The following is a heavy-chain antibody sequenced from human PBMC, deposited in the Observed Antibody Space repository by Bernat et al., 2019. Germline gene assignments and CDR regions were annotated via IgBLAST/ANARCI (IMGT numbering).Heavy chain of an antibody. J-gene: IGHJ4*02. V-gene: IGHV3-15*01. CDR3: TTFGGY. CDR2: VKSKADGGTT. CDR1: GFTFSTVW. Sequence: EVQLMESGGGLVQPGGSLRLSCAASGFTFSTVWMSWVRQAPGKGLEWVGRVKSKADGGTTDYAAPVKGRFSVSRDDSKRMVYLQMNSLRIEDTAVYYCTTFGGYWGQGVLVTVSS. D-gene: IGHD3-10*01.